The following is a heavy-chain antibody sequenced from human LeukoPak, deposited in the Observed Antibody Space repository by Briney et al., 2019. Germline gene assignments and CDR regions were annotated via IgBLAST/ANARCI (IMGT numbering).Heavy chain of an antibody. V-gene: IGHV3-30-3*01. D-gene: IGHD3-22*01. CDR2: ISYDGSNK. CDR3: ASGLSPITMIVVIEDAFDI. Sequence: GGSLRLSCAASGFTFSSYAMHWVRQAPGKGLEWVAVISYDGSNKYYADSVKGRFTISRDNSKNTLYLQMNSLRAEDTAVYYCASGLSPITMIVVIEDAFDIWGQGTMVTVSS. J-gene: IGHJ3*02. CDR1: GFTFSSYA.